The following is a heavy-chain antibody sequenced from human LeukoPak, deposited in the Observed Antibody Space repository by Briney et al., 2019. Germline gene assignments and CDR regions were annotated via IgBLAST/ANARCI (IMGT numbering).Heavy chain of an antibody. CDR2: ITGSGGST. CDR1: GFTFSSYA. J-gene: IGHJ3*02. CDR3: AKSYGGNVVDAFDI. D-gene: IGHD4-23*01. V-gene: IGHV3-23*01. Sequence: PGGSLRLSCAASGFTFSSYAMTWVRQAPGKGLEWVSIITGSGGSTHYADSAKGRFTISGDNSKNTLYLQMNSLRVEDTAVYYCAKSYGGNVVDAFDIWGQGTMVTVSS.